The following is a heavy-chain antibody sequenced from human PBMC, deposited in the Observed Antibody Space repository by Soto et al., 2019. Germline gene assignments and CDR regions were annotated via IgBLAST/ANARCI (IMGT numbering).Heavy chain of an antibody. J-gene: IGHJ5*02. CDR3: ARDLWAVPGSAAHNWFDP. Sequence: ASVKVSCKASGYTFTSHIIHWVRQAPGQRLEWMGWIDAGNGNTKYSQKFQGRVTITSDTSASTAYMELSSLRSEDTAVYYCARDLWAVPGSAAHNWFDPWGQGTLVTVSS. D-gene: IGHD6-19*01. CDR2: IDAGNGNT. V-gene: IGHV1-3*01. CDR1: GYTFTSHI.